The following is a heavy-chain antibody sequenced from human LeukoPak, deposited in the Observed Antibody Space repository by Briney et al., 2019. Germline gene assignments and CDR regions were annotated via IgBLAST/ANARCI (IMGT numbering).Heavy chain of an antibody. CDR3: ASLSSGSSHYYYYGMDA. Sequence: PGGSLRLSCAASGFTVSSNYMSWVRQAPGKGLEWVSVIYSGGSTYYADSVKGRFTISRHNSKNTLYLQMNSLRAEDTAVYYCASLSSGSSHYYYYGMDAWGQGTTVTVSS. J-gene: IGHJ6*02. V-gene: IGHV3-53*04. CDR1: GFTVSSNY. D-gene: IGHD1-26*01. CDR2: IYSGGST.